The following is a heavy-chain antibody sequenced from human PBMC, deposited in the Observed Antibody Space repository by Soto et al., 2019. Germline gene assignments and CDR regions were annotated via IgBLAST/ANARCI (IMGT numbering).Heavy chain of an antibody. CDR2: IYYSGST. Sequence: QVQLQESGPGLVKPSQTLSLTCTVSGGSISSGDYYWSWIRQPPGKGLEWIGYIYYSGSTYYNPSLKXXVXIXXDTSKDQFSLKLSSVTAADTAVYYCAARSNWGIDYWGQGTLVTVSS. CDR1: GGSISSGDYY. CDR3: AARSNWGIDY. D-gene: IGHD7-27*01. V-gene: IGHV4-30-4*01. J-gene: IGHJ4*02.